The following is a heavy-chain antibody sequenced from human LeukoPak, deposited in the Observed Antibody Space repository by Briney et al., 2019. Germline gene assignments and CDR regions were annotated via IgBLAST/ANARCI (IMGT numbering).Heavy chain of an antibody. Sequence: GGSLRLSCAASGFTFSNYAMSWVRQAPGKGLAWVSVISVSGSTTYYADSVKGRFTISRDNSKNTLYLQMNSLRAEDTAVYYCARRLFDSSGYSHYYAMDVWGQGTTVTVSS. CDR2: ISVSGSTT. D-gene: IGHD3-22*01. CDR3: ARRLFDSSGYSHYYAMDV. V-gene: IGHV3-23*01. CDR1: GFTFSNYA. J-gene: IGHJ6*02.